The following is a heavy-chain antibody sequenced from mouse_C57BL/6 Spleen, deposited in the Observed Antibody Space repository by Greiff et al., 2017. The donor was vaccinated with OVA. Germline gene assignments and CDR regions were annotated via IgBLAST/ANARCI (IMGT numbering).Heavy chain of an antibody. CDR3: ARPYDYDWFAY. J-gene: IGHJ3*01. CDR2: IDPSDSET. D-gene: IGHD2-4*01. CDR1: GYTFTSYW. Sequence: QVQLQQPGAELVRPGSSVKLSCKASGYTFTSYWMHWVKQRPIQGLEWIGNIDPSDSETYYNQKFKDKATLTVDKSSSTAYMQLSSLTSEDSAVYYCARPYDYDWFAYWGQGTLVTVSA. V-gene: IGHV1-52*01.